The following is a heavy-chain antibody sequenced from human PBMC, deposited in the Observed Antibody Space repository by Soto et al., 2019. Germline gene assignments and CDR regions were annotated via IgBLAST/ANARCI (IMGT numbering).Heavy chain of an antibody. J-gene: IGHJ5*02. CDR1: GGSISSGTYY. V-gene: IGHV4-39*01. CDR2: IYYSGST. D-gene: IGHD2-2*01. CDR3: ARQGIYITSPNWFDP. Sequence: PSETLSLTCTVSGGSISSGTYYWGWIRQPPGKGLGWIGSIYYSGSTYDNPSLKSRATISVDTSKNQFSLKLTSVTAADTAIYYCARQGIYITSPNWFDPWSQGTLVTVSS.